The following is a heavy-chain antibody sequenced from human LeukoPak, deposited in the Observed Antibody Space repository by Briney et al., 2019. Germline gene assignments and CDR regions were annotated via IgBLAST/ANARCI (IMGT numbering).Heavy chain of an antibody. D-gene: IGHD3-3*01. J-gene: IGHJ4*02. CDR1: GYTFTSYG. CDR3: ARVEHDFWSGYSYYFDY. V-gene: IGHV1-18*01. CDR2: ISAYNGNT. Sequence: ASVKVSCKASGYTFTSYGISWVRQAPGQGLEWMGWISAYNGNTNYAQKLQGRVTMTTDTSTSTAYMELRSPRSDDTAVYYCARVEHDFWSGYSYYFDYWGQGTLVTVSS.